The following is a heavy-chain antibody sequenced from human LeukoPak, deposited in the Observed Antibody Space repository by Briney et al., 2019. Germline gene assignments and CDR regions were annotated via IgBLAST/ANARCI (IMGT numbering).Heavy chain of an antibody. CDR2: INSDGSST. CDR1: GFTFSSYW. D-gene: IGHD3-22*01. V-gene: IGHV3-74*01. J-gene: IGHJ4*02. Sequence: GSLRLSCAASGFTFSSYWMHWVRQAPGKGLVWVSRINSDGSSTSYADSVKGRLTISRDNAKNTLYLQMNSLRAEDTAVYYCARVHYYDSSGYYTGLDYWGQGTLVTVSS. CDR3: ARVHYYDSSGYYTGLDY.